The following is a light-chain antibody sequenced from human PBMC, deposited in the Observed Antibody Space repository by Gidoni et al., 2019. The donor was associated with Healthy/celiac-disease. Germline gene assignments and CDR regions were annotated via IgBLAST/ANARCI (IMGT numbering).Light chain of an antibody. CDR2: EAS. Sequence: IQLTQSPSSLSASVRDRVTFTCQASQGISSALVWYQQKPGKAPKLLIYEASSLESGVPSMFSGRGSGTDFTRTISSVQSEDFATYYGQQFNRYFPTFGQGTRLEIK. V-gene: IGKV1-13*02. CDR3: QQFNRYFPT. J-gene: IGKJ5*01. CDR1: QGISSA.